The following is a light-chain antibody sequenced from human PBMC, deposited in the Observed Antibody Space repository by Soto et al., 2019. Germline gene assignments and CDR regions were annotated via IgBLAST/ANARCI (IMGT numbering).Light chain of an antibody. V-gene: IGKV1-5*03. CDR1: ESISLW. CDR3: QRYNSFPYP. Sequence: DIQMTQSPSTLSASVGDRVTITCRASESISLWLAWFQQKPGKAPKLLIYKASTFASEVPSRFSGSGSGTEFTLPIRSLQPDDFAVYYCQRYNSFPYPFGQGTKVDI. CDR2: KAS. J-gene: IGKJ2*01.